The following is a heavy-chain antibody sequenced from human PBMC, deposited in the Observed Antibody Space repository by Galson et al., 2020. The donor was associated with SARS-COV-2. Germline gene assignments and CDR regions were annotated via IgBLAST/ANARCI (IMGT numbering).Heavy chain of an antibody. CDR1: GGSIHNHY. D-gene: IGHD1-7*01. V-gene: IGHV4-59*11. CDR3: ARGGYVAGTLIDY. CDR2: VYSSGGT. J-gene: IGHJ4*02. Sequence: SETLSLTCTVSGGSIHNHYWTWIRQPPGKGLEWVGYVYSSGGTNYNPSLKSRVSISVDTSKNEFSLRLNSVTSADTAVYYCARGGYVAGTLIDYWGQGTLVTVSS.